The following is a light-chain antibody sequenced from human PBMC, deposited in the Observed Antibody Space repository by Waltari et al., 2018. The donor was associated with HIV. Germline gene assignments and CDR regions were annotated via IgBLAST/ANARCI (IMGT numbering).Light chain of an antibody. CDR2: EVT. V-gene: IGLV2-14*01. Sequence: QSALTQPASVSGSPGQSITISCTGTSSDVGSYTYVPWYQHHPDKAPKLIIYEVTYRPSGVSNRFSGSKSGNTASLTISGLQAADEADYYCTSFTTTSSLGVFGSGTKVTVL. J-gene: IGLJ1*01. CDR1: SSDVGSYTY. CDR3: TSFTTTSSLGV.